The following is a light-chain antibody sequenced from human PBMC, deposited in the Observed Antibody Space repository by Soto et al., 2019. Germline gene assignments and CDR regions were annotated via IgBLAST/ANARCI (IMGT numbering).Light chain of an antibody. V-gene: IGKV3-20*01. Sequence: EIVLTQSPGTLSLPPGERATLSCRASQSVSSSYLDWYQQKSGQAPRLLIDGASSRATGIPDRFSGSGSGTDFTLTISRLEPEDFAVYYCQQYGSSPLTFGGGTKVEIK. CDR2: GAS. CDR3: QQYGSSPLT. J-gene: IGKJ4*01. CDR1: QSVSSSY.